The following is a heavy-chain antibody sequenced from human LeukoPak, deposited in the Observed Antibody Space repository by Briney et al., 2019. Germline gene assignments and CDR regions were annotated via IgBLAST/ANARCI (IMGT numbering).Heavy chain of an antibody. CDR2: ISGSGGST. CDR3: ARDLYLYSSSSPFDY. J-gene: IGHJ4*02. CDR1: GFTFSSYA. V-gene: IGHV3-23*01. Sequence: GGSLRLSCAASGFTFSSYAMSWVRQAPGKGLEWVSAISGSGGSTYYADSVKGRFTISRDNSKNTLYLQMNSLRAEDTAVYYCARDLYLYSSSSPFDYWGQGTLVTVSS. D-gene: IGHD6-6*01.